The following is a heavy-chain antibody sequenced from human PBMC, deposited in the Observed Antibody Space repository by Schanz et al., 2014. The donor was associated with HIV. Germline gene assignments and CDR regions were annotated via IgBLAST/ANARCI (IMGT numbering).Heavy chain of an antibody. J-gene: IGHJ4*02. CDR3: ASWGSWAVTTPYYFDY. V-gene: IGHV3-11*06. CDR1: GFIFSDYY. CDR2: ISSSSSYI. Sequence: QVQLVESGGGLVKPGGSLRLSCAVSGFIFSDYYMSWIRQAPGKGLEWVSSISSSSSYIYYADSVKGRFTISRDNAKNSLYLQMNSLRAEDTAVYYCASWGSWAVTTPYYFDYWGQGTLVTVSS. D-gene: IGHD2-15*01.